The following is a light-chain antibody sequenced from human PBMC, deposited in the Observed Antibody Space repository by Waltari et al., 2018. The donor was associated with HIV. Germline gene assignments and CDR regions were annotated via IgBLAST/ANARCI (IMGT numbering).Light chain of an antibody. V-gene: IGLV2-23*02. CDR2: DVG. Sequence: QSALTQPASVSGSPGPSITISCTAPSRDIGAYHYVSWYQQHPGKAPKLIIYDVGTRPSGVSDRFSGSKSGNTASLTISGLQSEDEADYHCCAYAGPTGLSEVFGGGTKLTVL. CDR1: SRDIGAYHY. J-gene: IGLJ2*01. CDR3: CAYAGPTGLSEV.